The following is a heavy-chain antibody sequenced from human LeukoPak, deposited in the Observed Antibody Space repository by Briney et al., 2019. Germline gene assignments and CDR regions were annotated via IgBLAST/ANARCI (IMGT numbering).Heavy chain of an antibody. CDR2: IGSSSISI. D-gene: IGHD1-14*01. CDR3: AREKAEDFDY. CDR1: GFTLSSYS. V-gene: IGHV3-21*01. J-gene: IGHJ4*02. Sequence: GRSLRLSCAASGFTLSSYSMNWVRHAPGMGLEWVSSIGSSSISIYYADSVKGRFTTSRDNAKNSLYLQMNSLRPDDTAVYFCAREKAEDFDYWGQGTLVTVSS.